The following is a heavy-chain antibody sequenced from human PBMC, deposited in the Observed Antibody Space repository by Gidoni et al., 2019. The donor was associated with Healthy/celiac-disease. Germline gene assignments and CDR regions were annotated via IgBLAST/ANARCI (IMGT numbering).Heavy chain of an antibody. CDR3: ARDYRGYSYGYDY. CDR1: GFTFSSYG. D-gene: IGHD5-18*01. J-gene: IGHJ4*02. Sequence: QVQLVESGGGVVQPGRSLRLSCAASGFTFSSYGMHWVRQAPGKGLEWVAVRWYDGSNKDYADSVKGRFTIARDNSKNTLYLQMNSLRAEDTAVYYCARDYRGYSYGYDYWGQGTLVTVSS. CDR2: RWYDGSNK. V-gene: IGHV3-33*01.